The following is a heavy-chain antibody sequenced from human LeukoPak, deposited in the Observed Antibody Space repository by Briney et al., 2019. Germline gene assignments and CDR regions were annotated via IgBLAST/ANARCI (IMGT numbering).Heavy chain of an antibody. J-gene: IGHJ4*02. CDR3: ARDRYYYHDSSGYGY. Sequence: GGSLRLSCAASGFTFSSYWMSWVRQAPGKGLEWVANIKQDGSEKYYVDSVKGRFTISRDNAKNSLYLQMNSLRAEDTAVYYCARDRYYYHDSSGYGYWRQGPLVTVSS. V-gene: IGHV3-7*01. D-gene: IGHD3-22*01. CDR2: IKQDGSEK. CDR1: GFTFSSYW.